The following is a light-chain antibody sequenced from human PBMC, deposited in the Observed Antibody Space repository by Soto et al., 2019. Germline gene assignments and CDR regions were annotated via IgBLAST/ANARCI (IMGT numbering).Light chain of an antibody. CDR3: TACDDGLRSLV. V-gene: IGLV1-47*01. J-gene: IGLJ2*01. CDR1: SSNIGRNY. CDR2: RNN. Sequence: QSVLTQPPSASGTPGQSVTISCSGSSSNIGRNYVYWYQQVPGTARKLLIYRNNQRPSEVPDRFSGTNAGTSASLAISVLRSDDEADYYCTACDDGLRSLVFGGGTNLAVL.